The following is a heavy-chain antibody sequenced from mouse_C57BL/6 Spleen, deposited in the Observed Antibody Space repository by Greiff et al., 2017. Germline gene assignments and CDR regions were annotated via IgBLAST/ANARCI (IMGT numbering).Heavy chain of an antibody. CDR2: ISSGGSTI. V-gene: IGHV5-17*01. D-gene: IGHD3-1*01. CDR1: GFTFSGYG. J-gene: IGHJ4*01. CDR3: ARQGYDYAMDD. Sequence: EVQLQESGGGLVKPGGSLKLSCAASGFTFSGYGMHWVRQAPEKGLVWVGYISSGGSTIYYADTVKGRFTISRDNAKNTLFLQMTSLRSEDTAMYYCARQGYDYAMDDWGPGTSVTVSS.